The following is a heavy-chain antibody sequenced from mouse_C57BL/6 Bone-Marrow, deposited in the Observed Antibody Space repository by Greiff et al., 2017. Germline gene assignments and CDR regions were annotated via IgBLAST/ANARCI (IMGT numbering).Heavy chain of an antibody. CDR2: ISPSNGGT. V-gene: IGHV1-53*01. J-gene: IGHJ3*02. D-gene: IGHD2-12*01. CDR1: GYTFISYW. Sequence: QVQLQQPGPELVKPGASVKLSCKASGYTFISYWMHWVKQRPGQGLEWIGNISPSNGGTNYNEKFKSKDTVTVDKSSSQAYMQLSSLTSEGSAVYYSARSCYDVVPYAKWGRGKLVTVTA. CDR3: ARSCYDVVPYAK.